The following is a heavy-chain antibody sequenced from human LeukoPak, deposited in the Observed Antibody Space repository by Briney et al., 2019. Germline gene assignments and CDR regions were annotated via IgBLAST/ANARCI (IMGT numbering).Heavy chain of an antibody. J-gene: IGHJ4*02. CDR1: GFIFSTSS. CDR3: ASGTIVGARGADN. V-gene: IGHV3-21*01. Sequence: GGSLRLSCSASGFIFSTSSMKWFRQAPGEALEWGSAISGTSVHIDYADSVKGRFTISRDNVKESLYLHMNSLRAEDTAVYYCASGTIVGARGADNWGQGTLVTVSS. CDR2: ISGTSVHI. D-gene: IGHD1-26*01.